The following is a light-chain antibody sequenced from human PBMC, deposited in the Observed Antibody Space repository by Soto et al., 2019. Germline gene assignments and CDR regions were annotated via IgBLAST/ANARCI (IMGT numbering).Light chain of an antibody. V-gene: IGKV3-15*01. J-gene: IGKJ1*01. CDR1: QSISTT. Sequence: EIVVTQSPATLSVSPGERATLSCRASQSISTTLASYQQKPGQAPRLLIYDASTRATGIPARFSGSGSGTEFTLTISSLQSEDFAVYYCHQYYNWPQTFGQGTKVEIK. CDR2: DAS. CDR3: HQYYNWPQT.